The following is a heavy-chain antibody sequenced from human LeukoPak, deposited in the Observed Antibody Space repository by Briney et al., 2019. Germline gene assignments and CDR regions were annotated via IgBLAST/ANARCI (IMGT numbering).Heavy chain of an antibody. D-gene: IGHD2-21*02. J-gene: IGHJ3*02. CDR1: GGSISSYY. V-gene: IGHV4-59*01. CDR2: IYYSGST. CDR3: ARAAIVVVTATNAFDI. Sequence: KTSETLSLTCTVSGGSISSYYWSWIRQPPGKGLEWIGYIYYSGSTNYNPSLKSRVTISVDTSKNQFSLKLSSVTAADTAVYYCARAAIVVVTATNAFDIWGQGTMVTVSS.